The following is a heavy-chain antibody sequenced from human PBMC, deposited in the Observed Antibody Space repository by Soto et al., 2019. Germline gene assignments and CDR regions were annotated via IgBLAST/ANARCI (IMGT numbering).Heavy chain of an antibody. J-gene: IGHJ4*02. CDR1: GGTFSSYA. CDR2: IIPIFDST. Sequence: GASVKVSCKASGGTFSSYAISWVRQAPGHGLEWMGGIIPIFDSTHYAQKFQGRVTITADQSTSTAYMELSSLTSEDTAVYYCAALGHGWQQLIRYFDYWGPGTLVTVSS. CDR3: AALGHGWQQLIRYFDY. V-gene: IGHV1-69*13. D-gene: IGHD6-13*01.